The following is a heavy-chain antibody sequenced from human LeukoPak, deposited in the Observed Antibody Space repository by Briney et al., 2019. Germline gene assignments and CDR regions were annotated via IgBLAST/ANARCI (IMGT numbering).Heavy chain of an antibody. J-gene: IGHJ3*02. CDR2: INPSSGGT. D-gene: IGHD3-22*01. CDR3: ARAGVWDYSDSSGYHNAAFDI. V-gene: IGHV1-2*02. Sequence: GSVKVSCKASGYTFTCYYMHWVRQAPGQGLEWMGWINPSSGGTNYAQKFQGRVTVTRDTSISTAYMDLSRLRSDDTAVYYCARAGVWDYSDSSGYHNAAFDIWGQGTMVTVSS. CDR1: GYTFTCYY.